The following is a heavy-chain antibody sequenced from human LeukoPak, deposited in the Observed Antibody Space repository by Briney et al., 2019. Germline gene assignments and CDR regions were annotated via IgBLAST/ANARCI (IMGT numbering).Heavy chain of an antibody. Sequence: ASVKVSCKASGYTFTSYGISWVRQAPGQGLEWMGWISAYNGNTNYAQKLQGRVTMTTDTSTSTAYMELRSLRSDDTAVYYCARAGGSTIFGVVYTYNWFDPWGQGTLVTVSS. V-gene: IGHV1-18*01. D-gene: IGHD3-3*01. CDR1: GYTFTSYG. CDR3: ARAGGSTIFGVVYTYNWFDP. CDR2: ISAYNGNT. J-gene: IGHJ5*02.